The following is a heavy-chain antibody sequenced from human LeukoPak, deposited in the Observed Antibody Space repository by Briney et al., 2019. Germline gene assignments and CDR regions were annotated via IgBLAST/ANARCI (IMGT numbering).Heavy chain of an antibody. D-gene: IGHD6-6*01. Sequence: GASVKVSCKASGYTFNDYYMHWVRQAPGQGLEWMGWINPNTGTTNYAQKFQGRVTLTRDTSISTAYMELSSLTSDDTAVYYCARQSYGSSYYFDYWGQGTLVTVSP. CDR3: ARQSYGSSYYFDY. V-gene: IGHV1-2*02. CDR2: INPNTGTT. CDR1: GYTFNDYY. J-gene: IGHJ4*02.